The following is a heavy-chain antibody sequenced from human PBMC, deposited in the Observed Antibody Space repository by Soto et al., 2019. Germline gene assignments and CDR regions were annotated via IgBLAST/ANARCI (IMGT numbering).Heavy chain of an antibody. J-gene: IGHJ5*02. V-gene: IGHV1-18*01. D-gene: IGHD2-21*02. CDR2: ISAYNGNT. Sequence: GASVKVSCKASGYTFTSYAMHWVRQAPGQGLEWMGWISAYNGNTNYAQKLQGRVTMTTDTSTSTAYMELRSLRSDDTAVYYCARNPLRKVVVTPVVGFDPWGQGTLVTVSS. CDR1: GYTFTSYA. CDR3: ARNPLRKVVVTPVVGFDP.